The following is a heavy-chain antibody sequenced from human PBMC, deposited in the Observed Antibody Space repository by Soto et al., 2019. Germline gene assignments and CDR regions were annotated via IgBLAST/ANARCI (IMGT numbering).Heavy chain of an antibody. V-gene: IGHV3-23*01. CDR1: GFTFSSYA. CDR3: AKDVGYCSGGSCYFDY. D-gene: IGHD2-15*01. CDR2: ISGSGGST. J-gene: IGHJ4*02. Sequence: EVQLLESGGGLVQPGGSLRLSCAASGFTFSSYAMSWVRQAPGKGLEWVSAISGSGGSTYYADSVKGRFTISRDNSKNTLYLKMNSLRAEDTAVYYCAKDVGYCSGGSCYFDYWGQGTLVTVSS.